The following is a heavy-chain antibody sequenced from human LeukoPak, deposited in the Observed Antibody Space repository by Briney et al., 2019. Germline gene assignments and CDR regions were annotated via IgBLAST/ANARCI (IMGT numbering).Heavy chain of an antibody. CDR1: GFTLSSYG. D-gene: IGHD1-26*01. Sequence: GRSLRLSCSASGFTLSSYGVHWVRQAPGKGLEWVAVIWYDGINKYYGDSVKGRFTISRDNAKNTLYLQMISVRAEDTAVYLCARENREYHYYYGMDVWGQGTTVTVSS. CDR3: ARENREYHYYYGMDV. V-gene: IGHV3-33*01. J-gene: IGHJ6*02. CDR2: IWYDGINK.